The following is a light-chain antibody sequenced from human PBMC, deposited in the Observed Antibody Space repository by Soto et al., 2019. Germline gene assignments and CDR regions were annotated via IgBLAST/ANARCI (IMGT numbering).Light chain of an antibody. CDR2: DTF. V-gene: IGKV3-11*01. CDR3: QQRSSWLYT. CDR1: QSVSSY. Sequence: EIVLTQSPATLSLSPGERATLSCRASQSVSSYLAWYQQRPGQAPRLLIYDTFKRATGVPARFSGSGSGTDFTLTISSLEPEDFAVYYCQQRSSWLYTFGQGTNLEIK. J-gene: IGKJ2*01.